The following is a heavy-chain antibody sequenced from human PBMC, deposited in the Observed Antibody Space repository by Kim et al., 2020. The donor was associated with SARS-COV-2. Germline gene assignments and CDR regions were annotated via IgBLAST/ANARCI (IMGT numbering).Heavy chain of an antibody. CDR2: IDPSDSYT. J-gene: IGHJ4*02. CDR1: GYSFTSYW. D-gene: IGHD6-19*01. CDR3: ARRVDDSSGWYHSITDDY. Sequence: GESLKISCKGSGYSFTSYWIRWVRQMPGKGLEWMGRIDPSDSYTNYSPSFQGHVTISADKSISTAYLQWSSLKASDTAMYYCARRVDDSSGWYHSITDDYWGQGTLVTVSS. V-gene: IGHV5-10-1*01.